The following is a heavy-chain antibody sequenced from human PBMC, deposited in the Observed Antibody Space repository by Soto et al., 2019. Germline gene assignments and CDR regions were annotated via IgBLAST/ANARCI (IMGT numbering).Heavy chain of an antibody. J-gene: IGHJ3*02. V-gene: IGHV3-23*01. D-gene: IGHD2-8*02. CDR3: AKATATGGGAFDI. CDR2: ILVDGRT. CDR1: GFICSSYD. Sequence: GGSLRLSCAASGFICSSYDMSWVRQAPGKGLEWVSTILVDGRTFYVDSVKGRFTISRDTSQNTVYLQMNSLTVGDTAQYCCAKATATGGGAFDICGQGTMVTVSS.